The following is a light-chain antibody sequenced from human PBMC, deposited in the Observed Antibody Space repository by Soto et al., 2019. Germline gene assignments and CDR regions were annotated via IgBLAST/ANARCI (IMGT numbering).Light chain of an antibody. V-gene: IGKV1-5*01. J-gene: IGKJ3*01. CDR2: DAS. CDR1: QGINSY. CDR3: QQYNSYSGT. Sequence: DIQMTQSPSVMSASVGDRVTITCRASQGINSYLAWFRQKPGKAPKLLIYDASSLESGVPSRFSGSGSGTEFTLTISSLQPDDFATYYCQQYNSYSGTFGPGTKVDIK.